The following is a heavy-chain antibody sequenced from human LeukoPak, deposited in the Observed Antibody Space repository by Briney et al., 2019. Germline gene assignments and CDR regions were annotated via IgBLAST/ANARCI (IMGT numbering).Heavy chain of an antibody. V-gene: IGHV4-61*02. CDR1: GGSISSGSYY. J-gene: IGHJ6*03. Sequence: PSQTLSLTCTVSGGSISSGSYYWGWIRQPAGKGLEWIGRIYTSGSTNYNPSVKSRFTISVDTSKNQFSLKLSSVTAADTAVYYCARDRRCSGGSCYSRGRNYYYYYMDVWGKGTTVTVSS. CDR2: IYTSGST. CDR3: ARDRRCSGGSCYSRGRNYYYYYMDV. D-gene: IGHD2-15*01.